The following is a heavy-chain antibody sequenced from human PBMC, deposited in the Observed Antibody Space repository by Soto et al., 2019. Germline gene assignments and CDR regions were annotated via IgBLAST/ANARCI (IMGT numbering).Heavy chain of an antibody. J-gene: IGHJ4*02. D-gene: IGHD6-19*01. CDR2: IYYRGNT. CDR1: GGSISGYY. Sequence: SETLSLTCTVSGGSISGYYWSWIRQPPGKGLEWIGYIYYRGNTHYNPSLKSRVTISVDTSKNQFSLNLSSVTAADTAVYFCARLTPQWPYLDYCGQGTLVTVSS. CDR3: ARLTPQWPYLDY. V-gene: IGHV4-59*08.